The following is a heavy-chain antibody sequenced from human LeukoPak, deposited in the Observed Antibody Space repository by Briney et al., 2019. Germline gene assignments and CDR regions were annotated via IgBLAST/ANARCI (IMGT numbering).Heavy chain of an antibody. J-gene: IGHJ5*02. D-gene: IGHD3-10*01. CDR3: AKDRYYGSGSPSKGPNWFDP. Sequence: GGSLRLSCAASGFTFSNYWMKWVRQPSGKGLEWVATINPDGSEKLYVDSVKGRFTISRDNAENSLYLQMNSLRAEDTAVYYCAKDRYYGSGSPSKGPNWFDPWGQGTLVTVSS. CDR1: GFTFSNYW. V-gene: IGHV3-7*03. CDR2: INPDGSEK.